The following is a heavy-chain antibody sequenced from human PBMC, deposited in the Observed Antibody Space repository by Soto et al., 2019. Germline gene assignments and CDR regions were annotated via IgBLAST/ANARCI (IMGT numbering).Heavy chain of an antibody. V-gene: IGHV4-59*01. CDR2: IYYSEGT. D-gene: IGHD1-26*01. CDR3: ARDRIHQEGGHWYFDL. CDR1: GGSISSFY. Sequence: QVQLQESGPGLVKPSETLSLTCTVSGGSISSFYWSWIRQPPGKGLEWIGYIYYSEGTNYNPSLKSRVTISADTPKNQFSLKLSSVTAADTAVYYCARDRIHQEGGHWYFDLWGRGTLVTVSS. J-gene: IGHJ2*01.